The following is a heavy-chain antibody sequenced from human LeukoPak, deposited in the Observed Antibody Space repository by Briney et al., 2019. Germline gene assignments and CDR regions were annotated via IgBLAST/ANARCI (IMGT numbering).Heavy chain of an antibody. D-gene: IGHD4-17*01. CDR2: IYYSGRT. CDR1: GVSFISYY. Sequence: TSETLSLTCTVSGVSFISYYWNWIRQPPGKGLEWIGYIYYSGRTKYNPSLKSRVTISIDTSKKQFSLKLSSVTAADTAFYYCARARWGDYDLYDWGQGTLVTVSS. V-gene: IGHV4-59*01. J-gene: IGHJ4*02. CDR3: ARARWGDYDLYD.